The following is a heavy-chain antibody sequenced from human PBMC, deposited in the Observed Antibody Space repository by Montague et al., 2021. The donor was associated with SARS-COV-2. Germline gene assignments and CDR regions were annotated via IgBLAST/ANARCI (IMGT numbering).Heavy chain of an antibody. CDR1: GGSITGYH. Sequence: SETLSLTCTVSGGSITGYHWSWLRRSPGKGLEWIAYIYDGGAVNYNPSLGSRVTISTDTSKNQLSLKVNSVTAADTAVYYCVRDHPYGGPRGAYDIWGQGTVVTASS. CDR2: IYDGGAV. J-gene: IGHJ3*02. CDR3: VRDHPYGGPRGAYDI. D-gene: IGHD4-23*01. V-gene: IGHV4-59*01.